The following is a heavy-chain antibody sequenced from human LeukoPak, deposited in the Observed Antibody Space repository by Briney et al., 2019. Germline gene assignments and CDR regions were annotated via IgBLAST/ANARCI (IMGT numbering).Heavy chain of an antibody. CDR3: ARNLGYCSSTSCYMGHYYYYMDV. Sequence: GESLKISCKGSGYSFTNYWVGWVRQMPEKGLEWMGFIYPGDSDTRYGPSFQGQVTISADKSISTAYLQWSSLKASDTAMYYCARNLGYCSSTSCYMGHYYYYMDVWGKGTTVTVSS. D-gene: IGHD2-2*02. J-gene: IGHJ6*03. V-gene: IGHV5-51*01. CDR1: GYSFTNYW. CDR2: IYPGDSDT.